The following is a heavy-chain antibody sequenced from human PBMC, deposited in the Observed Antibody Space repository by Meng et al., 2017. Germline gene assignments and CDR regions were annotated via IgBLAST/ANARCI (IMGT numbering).Heavy chain of an antibody. V-gene: IGHV1-18*01. CDR1: GYTFTSYG. CDR3: ARAEGYDSSGYYYDAFDI. D-gene: IGHD3-22*01. J-gene: IGHJ3*02. CDR2: ISAYNGNT. Sequence: ASVKVSCKASGYTFTSYGISWVRQAPGQGLEWMGWISAYNGNTNYAQKFQGRVTITADKSTSTAYMELSSLRSEDTAVYYCARAEGYDSSGYYYDAFDIWGQGTMVTVSS.